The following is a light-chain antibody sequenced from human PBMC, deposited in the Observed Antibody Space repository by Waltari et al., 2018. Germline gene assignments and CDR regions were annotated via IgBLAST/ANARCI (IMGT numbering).Light chain of an antibody. CDR2: GNT. CDR1: RSNIGAGYD. Sequence: QSVLTQPPSLSGAPGQRVTISCTGSRSNIGAGYDVHWYQQLPGTAPNLLIYGNTNRPSGCPDRFSGSRSGTSASLAITGLQAEDEADYYCQSHDSSLSGSVFGGGTKLTVL. V-gene: IGLV1-40*01. CDR3: QSHDSSLSGSV. J-gene: IGLJ2*01.